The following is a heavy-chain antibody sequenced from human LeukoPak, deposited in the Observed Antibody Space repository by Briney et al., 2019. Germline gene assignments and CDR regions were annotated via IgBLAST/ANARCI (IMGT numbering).Heavy chain of an antibody. CDR2: ISAYNGNT. D-gene: IGHD6-13*01. V-gene: IGHV1-18*01. CDR3: ARDRAAGPNWFDP. J-gene: IGHJ5*02. Sequence: RASVKVSCKASGYTFTSYGIGWVRQAPGQGLEWMGWISAYNGNTNYAQKLQGRLTMTTDTSTSTAYMELRSLRSDDTAVYYCARDRAAGPNWFDPWGQGTLVTVSS. CDR1: GYTFTSYG.